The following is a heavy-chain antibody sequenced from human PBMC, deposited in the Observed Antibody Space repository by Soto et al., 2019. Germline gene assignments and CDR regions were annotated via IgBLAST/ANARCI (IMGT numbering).Heavy chain of an antibody. V-gene: IGHV4-59*01. J-gene: IGHJ6*02. CDR1: GGSISPYY. CDR2: IYYSGIA. Sequence: QVQLQESGPGLVKPSETLSLTCTVSGGSISPYYWNWIRQPPGKGLEWLGYIYYSGIANYNPSVNSRVTISLDTSKNQFSQKLSSVTAADTAVYYCAREAQDFSYGMDVWGQGTTVTVSS. CDR3: AREAQDFSYGMDV.